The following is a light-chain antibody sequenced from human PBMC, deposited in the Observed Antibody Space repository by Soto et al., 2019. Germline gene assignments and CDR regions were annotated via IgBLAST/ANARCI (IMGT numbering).Light chain of an antibody. Sequence: EIVLTQSPATLSVSPGEGATLSCGASQNVNTNLAWYQQRPGQAPRLLIYRASTRATGIPARFSGSGSGTEFTLTITNLQSEDIAIYYCQQYNNWPPEGTFGPGTRVEIK. CDR1: QNVNTN. CDR2: RAS. V-gene: IGKV3-15*01. CDR3: QQYNNWPPEGT. J-gene: IGKJ3*01.